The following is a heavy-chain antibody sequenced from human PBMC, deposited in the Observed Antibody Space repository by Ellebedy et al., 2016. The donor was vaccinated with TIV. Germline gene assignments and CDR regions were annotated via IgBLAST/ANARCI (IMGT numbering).Heavy chain of an antibody. CDR2: IHYLGNT. CDR1: GGSVSNSY. Sequence: SETLSLTCTVSGGSVSNSYWSWIRQPPGRGLEWVGYIHYLGNTNYSPSLKGRITISLDTSKRQFSLRLTSMTAADTAVYYCAKFTDYGGHQNDDYFDYWGQGALVTVSS. J-gene: IGHJ4*02. V-gene: IGHV4-59*02. CDR3: AKFTDYGGHQNDDYFDY. D-gene: IGHD4-23*01.